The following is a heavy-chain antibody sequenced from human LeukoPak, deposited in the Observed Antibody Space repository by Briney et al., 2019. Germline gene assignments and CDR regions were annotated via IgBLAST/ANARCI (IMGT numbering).Heavy chain of an antibody. CDR3: AKDGSSSWFEVFPDY. J-gene: IGHJ4*02. CDR2: ISWNSGSI. Sequence: GGSLRLSCAASGFTFYDYAMHWVRQAPGKGLEWVSGISWNSGSIVYADSVKGRFTISRDNAKNSLYLKMTSLRAEDTALYYCAKDGSSSWFEVFPDYWGQGTLVTVSS. V-gene: IGHV3-9*01. CDR1: GFTFYDYA. D-gene: IGHD6-13*01.